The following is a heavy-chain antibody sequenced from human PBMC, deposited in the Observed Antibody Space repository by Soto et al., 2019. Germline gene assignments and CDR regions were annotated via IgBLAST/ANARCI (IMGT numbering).Heavy chain of an antibody. CDR2: IRYEGSNK. V-gene: IGHV3-30*02. Sequence: QVQLVESGGGVVQPGGSLRLSCEASGFNFNTYGMHWVRQSPGKGLEWVAIIRYEGSNKNYADSVKGRFAISRDNSKNTLWLQMNNLRDEDTAVYYCARDKGPVAARVSLDYWGQGTLVTVSS. CDR1: GFNFNTYG. J-gene: IGHJ4*02. D-gene: IGHD6-6*01. CDR3: ARDKGPVAARVSLDY.